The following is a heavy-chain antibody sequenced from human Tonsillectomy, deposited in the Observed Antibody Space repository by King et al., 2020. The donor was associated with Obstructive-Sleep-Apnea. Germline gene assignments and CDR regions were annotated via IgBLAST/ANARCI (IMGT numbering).Heavy chain of an antibody. CDR3: AKPPPMVRGDPSEYFQH. CDR1: GFTFSSYA. Sequence: VQLVESGGGLVQPGGSLRLSCAASGFTFSSYAMSWVRQAPGKGLEWVSAISGRGGSTYYADSVKGRFTISRDNSKNTLYLQMNSLRAEDTAVYYCAKPPPMVRGDPSEYFQHWGQGTLVTVSA. CDR2: ISGRGGST. V-gene: IGHV3-23*04. D-gene: IGHD3-10*01. J-gene: IGHJ1*01.